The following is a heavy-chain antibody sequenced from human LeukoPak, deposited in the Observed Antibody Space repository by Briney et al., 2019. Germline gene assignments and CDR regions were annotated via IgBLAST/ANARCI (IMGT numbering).Heavy chain of an antibody. CDR1: GYSFTGYY. V-gene: IGHV1-2*02. CDR2: INPNSGDT. D-gene: IGHD3-10*01. J-gene: IGHJ5*02. Sequence: ASVKVSCKASGYSFTGYYMHWVRQAPGQGLEWMGWINPNSGDTNYAQKFQGRVSMTRDTSISTAYMELSSLRSEDTAVYYCARDLDYGSGSYYELSFDPWGQGTLVIVSS. CDR3: ARDLDYGSGSYYELSFDP.